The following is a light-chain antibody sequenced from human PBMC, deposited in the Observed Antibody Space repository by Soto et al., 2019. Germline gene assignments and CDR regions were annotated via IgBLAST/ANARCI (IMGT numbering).Light chain of an antibody. CDR1: QSVSSN. J-gene: IGKJ4*01. Sequence: EIVMTQSPATLSVSPGERVTLSCRASQSVSSNLAWYQQKPGQAPRLLIYDVFTRATGIPARFSGSGSGTEFTLTISSLQSEDVAVYYCQQYNNWPLTFGGGTKVEIK. CDR3: QQYNNWPLT. CDR2: DVF. V-gene: IGKV3-15*01.